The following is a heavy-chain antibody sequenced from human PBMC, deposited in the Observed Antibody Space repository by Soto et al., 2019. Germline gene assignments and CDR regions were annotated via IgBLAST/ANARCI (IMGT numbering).Heavy chain of an antibody. CDR3: AAAFDCSSTSCYYYYYMDV. CDR2: IVVGSGNT. V-gene: IGHV1-58*02. J-gene: IGHJ6*03. Sequence: VASVKVSCKASGFTFTSSAMQWGRQARGQRLEWIGWIVVGSGNTNYAQKFQERVTITRDMSTSTAYMELSSLRSEDTAVYYCAAAFDCSSTSCYYYYYMDVWGKGTTVTVSS. CDR1: GFTFTSSA. D-gene: IGHD2-2*01.